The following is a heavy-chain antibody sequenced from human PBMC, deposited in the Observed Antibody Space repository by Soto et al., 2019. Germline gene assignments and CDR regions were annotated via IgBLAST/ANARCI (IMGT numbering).Heavy chain of an antibody. J-gene: IGHJ6*02. CDR3: ARDQYCSGGSCYSVVGGSYGMDV. Sequence: PSETLSLTCAVSGDSVTSNVWWSWVRQPPGKGLEWIGEAYHNGLTNYNPSLKSRVTISVDTSKNQFSLKLSSVTAADTAVYYCARDQYCSGGSCYSVVGGSYGMDVWGQGTTVTVSS. CDR1: GDSVTSNVW. D-gene: IGHD2-15*01. CDR2: AYHNGLT. V-gene: IGHV4-4*02.